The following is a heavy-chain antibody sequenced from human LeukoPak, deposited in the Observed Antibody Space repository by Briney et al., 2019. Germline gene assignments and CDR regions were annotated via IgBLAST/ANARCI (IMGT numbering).Heavy chain of an antibody. Sequence: SETLSLTCAVYGGSFCGYYWSWIRQPPGKGLEWIGEINHSGSTNYNPSLKSRVTISVDTSKNQFSLKLSSVTAADTAVYYCARAPGPYYYDSSGYSPYNWFDPWGQGTLVTVSS. J-gene: IGHJ5*02. D-gene: IGHD3-22*01. V-gene: IGHV4-34*01. CDR2: INHSGST. CDR3: ARAPGPYYYDSSGYSPYNWFDP. CDR1: GGSFCGYY.